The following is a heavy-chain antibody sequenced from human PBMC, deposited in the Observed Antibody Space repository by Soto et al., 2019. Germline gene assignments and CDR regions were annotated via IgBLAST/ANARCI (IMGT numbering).Heavy chain of an antibody. V-gene: IGHV3-15*07. Sequence: EVQLVESGGGLVKPGGSLRLSCVVSGVTLTDVWMNWVRQAPGKGLEWVGRIRSKSDGGTTDYAAPVKGRFTISRDDSKNTLDLQMSSLKSEDTAVYYCSQGYAQYFNSWGQGTLVTVSS. D-gene: IGHD3-16*01. CDR1: GVTLTDVW. CDR3: SQGYAQYFNS. J-gene: IGHJ4*02. CDR2: IRSKSDGGTT.